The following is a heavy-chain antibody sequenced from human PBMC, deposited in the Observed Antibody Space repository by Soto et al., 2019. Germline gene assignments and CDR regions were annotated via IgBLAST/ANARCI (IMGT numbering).Heavy chain of an antibody. Sequence: EVQLLESGGGLVQPGGSLRLSCAASGFTFSHSAMSWVRQAPGKGLQWVSPIFGSGAPTHYADSVKGRFGISRDNSNNMLFIEMNSLKDEDKAVYYCTREASSWGFAFDLWGQGTRVAVSS. V-gene: IGHV3-23*01. D-gene: IGHD3-16*01. CDR1: GFTFSHSA. J-gene: IGHJ3*01. CDR2: IFGSGAPT. CDR3: TREASSWGFAFDL.